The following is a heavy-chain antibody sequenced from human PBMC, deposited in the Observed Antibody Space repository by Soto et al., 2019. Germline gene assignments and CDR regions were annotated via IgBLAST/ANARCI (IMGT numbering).Heavy chain of an antibody. Sequence: SETLSLTCTVSGGSVSSGSYYWSWIRQPPGKGLEWIGSVYHSGSTYYNPSLKSRVTFSVDTSKNQFSLKLNSVTAADTAVYYCARDKYYYGSGQDGMDVWGQGTTVIVSS. CDR1: GGSVSSGSYY. J-gene: IGHJ6*02. D-gene: IGHD3-10*01. CDR3: ARDKYYYGSGQDGMDV. CDR2: VYHSGST. V-gene: IGHV4-39*07.